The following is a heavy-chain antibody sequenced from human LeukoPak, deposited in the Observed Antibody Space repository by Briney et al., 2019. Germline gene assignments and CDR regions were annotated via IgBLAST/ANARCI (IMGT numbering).Heavy chain of an antibody. CDR3: AWVPSSWDNWFDP. J-gene: IGHJ5*02. Sequence: SETLSLTCTVSGGSISNSSYYWGWIRQPPGKGLEWIGSIYYSGSTYYNPSLKSRVTISVDTSKNQFSLKLSSVTAADTAVYYCAWVPSSWDNWFDPWGQGTLVTVSS. D-gene: IGHD6-13*01. CDR2: IYYSGST. V-gene: IGHV4-39*01. CDR1: GGSISNSSYY.